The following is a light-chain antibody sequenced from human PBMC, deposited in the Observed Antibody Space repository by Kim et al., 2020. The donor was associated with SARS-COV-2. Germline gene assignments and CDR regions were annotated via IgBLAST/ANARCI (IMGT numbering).Light chain of an antibody. Sequence: IVMTQSPATLSVSPGERVTLSCRASESVGNNLAWYQQRPGQAPRLLIYGASTRATDISPRFSGSGSGTEFILTIRSLQSEDLAVYYCQQYNDWPLLTFGGWTRVDIK. V-gene: IGKV3D-15*01. CDR1: ESVGNN. J-gene: IGKJ4*01. CDR2: GAS. CDR3: QQYNDWPLLT.